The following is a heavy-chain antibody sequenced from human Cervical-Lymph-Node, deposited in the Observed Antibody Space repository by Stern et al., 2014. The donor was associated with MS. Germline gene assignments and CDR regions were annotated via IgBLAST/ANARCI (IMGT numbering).Heavy chain of an antibody. Sequence: VQLVQYGAEVTKPGSSVKVSCKASGGTFSKFPSSWVRQAPGQGLGWMGGIFPVFGTPTYAQEFRGRVTITADVSTSTVYMELSSLRSDDTAVYYCALSSETSDRWYSLGYDLWGQGTLVTVSS. J-gene: IGHJ5*02. CDR2: IFPVFGTP. CDR3: ALSSETSDRWYSLGYDL. V-gene: IGHV1-69*01. D-gene: IGHD6-13*01. CDR1: GGTFSKFP.